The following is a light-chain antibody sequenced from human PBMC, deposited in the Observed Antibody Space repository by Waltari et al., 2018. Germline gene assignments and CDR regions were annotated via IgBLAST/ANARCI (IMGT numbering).Light chain of an antibody. J-gene: IGKJ2*01. CDR1: QSILFW. CDR2: KAS. CDR3: QQYNTFSSAT. Sequence: QMTQSPSSLSASVGDSFHITCRSSQSILFWVALYQQKPGKVPKLLISKASILESGVPSRFSGSGSGTEFTLTISSLQPDDFATYYCQQYNTFSSATFGQGTKLEI. V-gene: IGKV1-5*03.